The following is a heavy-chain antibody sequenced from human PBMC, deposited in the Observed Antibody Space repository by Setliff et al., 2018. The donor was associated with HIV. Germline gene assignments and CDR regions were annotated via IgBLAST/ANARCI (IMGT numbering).Heavy chain of an antibody. D-gene: IGHD5-18*01. CDR2: VRSKAFGGTT. Sequence: PGGSLRLSCTTSGFTFVDYAMSWFRQAPGKGLEWVGSVRSKAFGGTTEYAASVKGRFTISRDDSKKVAYLQMNSLKIEDTAVYYCTRSRNTAMVPGQVDFWGQGTLVTVSS. CDR1: GFTFVDYA. J-gene: IGHJ4*02. V-gene: IGHV3-49*03. CDR3: TRSRNTAMVPGQVDF.